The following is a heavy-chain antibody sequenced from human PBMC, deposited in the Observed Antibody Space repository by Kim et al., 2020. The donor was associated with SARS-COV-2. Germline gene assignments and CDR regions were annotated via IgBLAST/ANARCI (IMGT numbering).Heavy chain of an antibody. CDR3: AKDRTDYGDYVVDFDF. Sequence: SGKGRFTISRDNFKNTLYVQMSRLRAEDTAIYYCAKDRTDYGDYVVDFDFWGQGTLVTVSS. D-gene: IGHD4-17*01. J-gene: IGHJ4*02. V-gene: IGHV3-23*01.